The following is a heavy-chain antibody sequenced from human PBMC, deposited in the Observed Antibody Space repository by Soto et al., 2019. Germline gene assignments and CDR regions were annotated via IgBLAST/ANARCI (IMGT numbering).Heavy chain of an antibody. J-gene: IGHJ5*02. CDR1: GGTFSSYA. CDR2: IIPIFGTA. D-gene: IGHD6-13*01. Sequence: QVQLVQSGAEVKKPGSSVKVSCKASGGTFSSYAISWVRQAPGQGLEWMGGIIPIFGTANYAQKFQGRVTITADESTSTAYMELRSLRSEDTDVYYCAKVPYSYSSSWYWFDTWGQGTLVTVSS. V-gene: IGHV1-69*01. CDR3: AKVPYSYSSSWYWFDT.